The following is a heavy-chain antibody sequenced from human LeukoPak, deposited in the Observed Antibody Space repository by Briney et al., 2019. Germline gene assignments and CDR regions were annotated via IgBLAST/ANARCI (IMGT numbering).Heavy chain of an antibody. CDR2: IYRSGST. Sequence: SETLSLTCTVSGYSISSGYYWGWIRQPPEKGLEWIGSIYRSGSTFYNPSLKSRVTISVDTSKNQFSLKLSSVTAADTAVYYCATNGSPILNHWGQGTLVTVSS. CDR3: ATNGSPILNH. D-gene: IGHD1-26*01. CDR1: GYSISSGYY. J-gene: IGHJ5*02. V-gene: IGHV4-38-2*02.